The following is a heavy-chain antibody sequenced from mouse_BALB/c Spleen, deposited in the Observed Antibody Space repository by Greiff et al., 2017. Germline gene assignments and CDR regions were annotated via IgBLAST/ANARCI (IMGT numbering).Heavy chain of an antibody. V-gene: IGHV1-26*01. Sequence: EVQGVESGPELVKPGASVKMSCKASGYTFTDYYMKWVKQSHGKSLEWIGDINPNNGDTFYNQKFKGKATLTVDKSSSTAYMQLNSLTSEDSAVYDCARNSGYGSSYDWYFDVWGAGTTVTVSA. CDR1: GYTFTDYY. CDR3: ARNSGYGSSYDWYFDV. CDR2: INPNNGDT. D-gene: IGHD1-1*01. J-gene: IGHJ1*01.